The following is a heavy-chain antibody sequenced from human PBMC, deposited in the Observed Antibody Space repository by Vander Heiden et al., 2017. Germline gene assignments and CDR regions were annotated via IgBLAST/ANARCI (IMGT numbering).Heavy chain of an antibody. CDR2: ISWNSGSI. D-gene: IGHD2-15*01. J-gene: IGHJ3*02. V-gene: IGHV3-9*01. Sequence: EVQLVESGGGLVQPGRSLRLSCSASGFTFDDYAMHWVRQAPGKGLEGVSGISWNSGSIGYADSVKGRFTISRDNAKNSLYLQMNSLRAEDTALYYCAKDIAAEGFDAFDIWGQGTMVTVSS. CDR1: GFTFDDYA. CDR3: AKDIAAEGFDAFDI.